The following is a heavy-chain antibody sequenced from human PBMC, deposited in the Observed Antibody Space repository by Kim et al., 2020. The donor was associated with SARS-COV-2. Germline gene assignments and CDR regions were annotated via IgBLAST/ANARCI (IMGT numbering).Heavy chain of an antibody. Sequence: GGSLRLSCAASGFTSSDYYMSWIRQAPGKGLEWVSYISGSGTYTNYPDSVKDRFTISRDNAKNSLYLQMNSLRDEDTAVYYCARRMVRGSYYYGLDVWGQGTTVTVSS. CDR3: ARRMVRGSYYYGLDV. D-gene: IGHD3-10*01. CDR1: GFTSSDYY. V-gene: IGHV3-11*06. CDR2: ISGSGTYT. J-gene: IGHJ6*02.